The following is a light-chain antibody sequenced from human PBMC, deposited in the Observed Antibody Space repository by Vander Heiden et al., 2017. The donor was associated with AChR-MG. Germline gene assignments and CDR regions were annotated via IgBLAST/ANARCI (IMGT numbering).Light chain of an antibody. J-gene: IGKJ4*01. CDR1: QSVGSN. CDR3: QQYSNWPLT. V-gene: IGKV3-15*01. CDR2: GAS. Sequence: EIVMTQPPATLPVSPGERATLSCRASQSVGSNLAWYQQKPGQAPRLLIYGASTRATGIPAGFSGTGSGTEFTLTISSLQSEDFAVYHCQQYSNWPLTFGGGTKVAIK.